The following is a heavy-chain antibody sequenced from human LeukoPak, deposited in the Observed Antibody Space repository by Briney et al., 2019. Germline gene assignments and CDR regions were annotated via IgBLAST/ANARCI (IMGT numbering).Heavy chain of an antibody. V-gene: IGHV3-7*01. Sequence: GGSVRLTCVASGFVFSADWMSWVRQAPGKGLEWVANMKGDGSEKKYVDSVKGRFSISRDNTKNSLYLQMNSLGVEDTAVYYCARDTGWGRNDNWGQGTLVTVSS. CDR1: GFVFSADW. D-gene: IGHD6-19*01. CDR3: ARDTGWGRNDN. CDR2: MKGDGSEK. J-gene: IGHJ4*02.